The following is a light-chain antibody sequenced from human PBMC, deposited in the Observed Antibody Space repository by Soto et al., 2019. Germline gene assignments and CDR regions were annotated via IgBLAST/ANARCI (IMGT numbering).Light chain of an antibody. V-gene: IGLV2-14*03. Sequence: QSALTQPASVSGSPGQSITISCTGTSSDIGGYNYVSWYQQLPGKVPKLIIYDVSNRPSGVSDRFSGSKSGNAASLTISGLQAEDEADYYCSSDTGTSTLYVFGTGTKVTVL. CDR2: DVS. CDR1: SSDIGGYNY. J-gene: IGLJ1*01. CDR3: SSDTGTSTLYV.